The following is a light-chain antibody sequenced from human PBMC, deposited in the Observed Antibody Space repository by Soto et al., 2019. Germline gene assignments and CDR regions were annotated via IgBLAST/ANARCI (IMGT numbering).Light chain of an antibody. CDR3: QQYNNWPPYT. Sequence: EIVMTQSPATLSVSPGERATLSCRASQSVSSNLDWYQQKPGQAPRLLIYGASTRATGIPARFSGSGSGTEFTLTISSLQSEDFEVYSCQQYNNWPPYTFGQGTKLEIK. V-gene: IGKV3-15*01. CDR1: QSVSSN. J-gene: IGKJ2*01. CDR2: GAS.